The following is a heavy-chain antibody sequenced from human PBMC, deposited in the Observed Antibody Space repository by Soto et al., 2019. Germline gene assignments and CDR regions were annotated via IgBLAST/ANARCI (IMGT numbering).Heavy chain of an antibody. Sequence: GASVKGSCKASGGTFSSYAISWVRQAPGQGLEWMGGIIPIFGTANYAQKFQGRVTITADESTSTAYMELSSLRSEDTAVYYCARSGSGSPDYYYYYGMDVWGQGTTVTVSS. V-gene: IGHV1-69*13. CDR2: IIPIFGTA. D-gene: IGHD3-10*01. CDR1: GGTFSSYA. CDR3: ARSGSGSPDYYYYYGMDV. J-gene: IGHJ6*02.